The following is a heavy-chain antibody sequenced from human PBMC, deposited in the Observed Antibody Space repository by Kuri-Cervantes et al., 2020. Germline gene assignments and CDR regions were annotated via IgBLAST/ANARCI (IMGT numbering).Heavy chain of an antibody. CDR1: GFTFSSYG. V-gene: IGHV3-53*05. Sequence: GESLKISCAASGFTFSSYGMHWVRQAPGKGLEWVSVIYSGGSTYYADSVKGRFTISRDNSKNTLYLQMNSLRAEDTAVYYCARGRGWFGELIHYWGQGTLVTVSS. CDR3: ARGRGWFGELIHY. CDR2: IYSGGST. D-gene: IGHD3-10*01. J-gene: IGHJ4*02.